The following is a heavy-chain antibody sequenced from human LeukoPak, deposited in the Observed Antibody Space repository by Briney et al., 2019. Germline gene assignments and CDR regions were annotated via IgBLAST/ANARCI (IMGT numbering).Heavy chain of an antibody. V-gene: IGHV5-51*01. Sequence: GESLKISCKGSGYSFTSYWIGWVRQMPGKGLEWMGIIYPGDSDTRYSPSFQGQVTISADKSISTAYLQWSSLKASDTAMYYCARESVATIVGNWFDPWGQGTLVTVSS. CDR3: ARESVATIVGNWFDP. CDR1: GYSFTSYW. J-gene: IGHJ5*02. D-gene: IGHD5-12*01. CDR2: IYPGDSDT.